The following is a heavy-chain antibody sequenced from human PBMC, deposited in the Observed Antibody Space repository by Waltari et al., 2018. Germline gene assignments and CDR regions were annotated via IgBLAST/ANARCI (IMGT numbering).Heavy chain of an antibody. Sequence: QVQLQESGPGLVKPSETLSLTCTVSGGSISSYYWSWIRQPPGKGLEWIGYIYYSGSTNYNPSLKSRVTISVDTSKNQFSLKLSSVTAADPAVYYCARDNDHGELTAFDIWGQGTMVTVSS. J-gene: IGHJ3*02. CDR3: ARDNDHGELTAFDI. V-gene: IGHV4-59*01. CDR1: GGSISSYY. D-gene: IGHD3-10*01. CDR2: IYYSGST.